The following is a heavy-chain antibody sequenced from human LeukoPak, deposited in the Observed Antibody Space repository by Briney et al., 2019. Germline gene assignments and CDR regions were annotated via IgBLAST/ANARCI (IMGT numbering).Heavy chain of an antibody. CDR3: ANRDGYLPYNFDY. CDR1: GFTFSSYW. D-gene: IGHD5-24*01. CDR2: IKQDGSEK. V-gene: IGHV3-7*03. Sequence: GGSLRLSCAASGFTFSSYWMSWVRQAPGKGLEWVANIKQDGSEKYYVDSAKGRFTISRDNAKNSLYLQMNSLRAEDTAVYYCANRDGYLPYNFDYWGQGTLVTVSS. J-gene: IGHJ4*02.